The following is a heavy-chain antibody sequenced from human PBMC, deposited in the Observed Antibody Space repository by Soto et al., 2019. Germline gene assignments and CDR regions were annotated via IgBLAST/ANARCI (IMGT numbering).Heavy chain of an antibody. CDR1: GVDFSSYA. D-gene: IGHD2-15*01. CDR3: AKDAAGRVAARFEH. Sequence: EVQILKSGGGLVQPGGSLRLSCSASGVDFSSYAMSWVRQAPGKGLDWVSSITDTGDSTYYSDSVKGRFTVSRDNSKNTLFLQMNSLRVEDTAIYYCAKDAAGRVAARFEHWGQGSLVTVSS. CDR2: ITDTGDST. V-gene: IGHV3-23*01. J-gene: IGHJ4*02.